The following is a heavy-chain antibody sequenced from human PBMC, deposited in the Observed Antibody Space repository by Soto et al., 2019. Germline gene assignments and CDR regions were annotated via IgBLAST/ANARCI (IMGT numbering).Heavy chain of an antibody. J-gene: IGHJ6*02. V-gene: IGHV2-70*11. CDR2: IDWDDDK. Sequence: GPTLVNPTQTLTLTCTFSGFSLTSSGMCVNWIRQPPGKALEWLARIDWDDDKYFITSLKSRLTISKDTSKNQVVLTMTDMDPVDTATYYCARTRGSRDGYNPGYYGMDVWGQGITVTVSS. CDR1: GFSLTSSGMC. CDR3: ARTRGSRDGYNPGYYGMDV. D-gene: IGHD5-12*01.